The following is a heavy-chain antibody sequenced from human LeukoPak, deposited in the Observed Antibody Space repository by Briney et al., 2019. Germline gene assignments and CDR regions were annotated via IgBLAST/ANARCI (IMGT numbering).Heavy chain of an antibody. CDR3: ARDRAAAGEPNWFDP. CDR1: GFTFSNHW. CDR2: ISSSSSTI. J-gene: IGHJ5*02. V-gene: IGHV3-48*04. D-gene: IGHD6-13*01. Sequence: PGGSLRLSCSASGFTFSNHWMSRVRQAPGKGLEWVSYISSSSSTIYYADSVKGRFTISRDNAKNSLYLQMNSLRAEDTAVYYCARDRAAAGEPNWFDPWGQGTLVTVSS.